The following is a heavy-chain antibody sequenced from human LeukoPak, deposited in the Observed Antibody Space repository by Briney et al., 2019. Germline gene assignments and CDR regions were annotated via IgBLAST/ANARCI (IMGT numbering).Heavy chain of an antibody. D-gene: IGHD1-26*01. J-gene: IGHJ5*02. V-gene: IGHV1-46*01. CDR2: INPNGGFT. CDR3: ARDQSGEWDLLSGWWFDP. Sequence: GASVKVSCKTSGYTFSTHWMHWVRQAPGQGLEWMGIINPNGGFTSYAQKFQGRVTVTRDMSTSTVYMELSDLKSEDTAVYYFARDQSGEWDLLSGWWFDPWGQGTLVTVSS. CDR1: GYTFSTHW.